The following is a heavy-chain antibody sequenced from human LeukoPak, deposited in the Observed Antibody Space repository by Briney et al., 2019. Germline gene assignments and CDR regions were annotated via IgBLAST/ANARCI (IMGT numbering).Heavy chain of an antibody. CDR3: AKDSAFYYIDV. Sequence: GGSLRLSCAASGFTFSSYDIHWVRQAPGKGLEWVAFIRYDGSNKYYADSVRGRFTISRDNSKNTLYLQMNSLKGDDTAVYYCAKDSAFYYIDVWGKGTTVIISS. V-gene: IGHV3-30*02. CDR1: GFTFSSYD. D-gene: IGHD3-10*01. J-gene: IGHJ6*03. CDR2: IRYDGSNK.